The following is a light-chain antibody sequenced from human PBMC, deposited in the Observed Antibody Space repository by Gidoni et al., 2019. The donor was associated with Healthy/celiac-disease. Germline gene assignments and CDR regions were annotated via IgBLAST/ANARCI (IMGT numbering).Light chain of an antibody. CDR2: GAS. Sequence: EIVLTQSPGTLSLSPGERATLPCRASQSVSSSYLAWYQQKPGQAPRLIIYGASSRATGIPDRFSGSGSGTDFTLTISRLEPEDFAVYYCQQYGSSRWTFGQXTKVESK. V-gene: IGKV3-20*01. CDR3: QQYGSSRWT. CDR1: QSVSSSY. J-gene: IGKJ1*01.